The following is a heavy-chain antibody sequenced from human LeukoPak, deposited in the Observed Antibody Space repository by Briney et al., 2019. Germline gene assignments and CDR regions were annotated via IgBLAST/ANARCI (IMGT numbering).Heavy chain of an antibody. D-gene: IGHD4-23*01. J-gene: IGHJ3*02. CDR3: ARDLDYGGNLWTFDI. V-gene: IGHV3-48*01. CDR1: GFTFSSYS. Sequence: TGGSLRLSCAASGFTFSSYSMNWVRQAPGKGLEWVSYISSSSITIYYADSVKGRFTISRDSAKNSLYLQMNSLRAEDTAVYYCARDLDYGGNLWTFDIWGQGTMVTVSS. CDR2: ISSSSITI.